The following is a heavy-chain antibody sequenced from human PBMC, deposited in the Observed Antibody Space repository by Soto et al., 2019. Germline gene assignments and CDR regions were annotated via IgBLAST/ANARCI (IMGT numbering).Heavy chain of an antibody. CDR3: ARNLAAGDV. CDR1: GYTFTHYY. J-gene: IGHJ4*02. D-gene: IGHD6-13*01. V-gene: IGHV1-46*01. Sequence: QVQLVQSGAEVKKPGASVNLSCKASGYTFTHYYIHWVRQAPGQGLEWVGIINPNGGSTNYAQNFQGRVTLTRDMSTSSVYMELSSLRSEDTALYYSARNLAAGDVWGQGTLVTVSS. CDR2: INPNGGST.